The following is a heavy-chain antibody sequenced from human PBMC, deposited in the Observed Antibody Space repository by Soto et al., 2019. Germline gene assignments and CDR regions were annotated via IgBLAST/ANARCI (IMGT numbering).Heavy chain of an antibody. D-gene: IGHD2-2*01. J-gene: IGHJ6*03. Sequence: SVKVSCKASGGTFSSYTISWVRQAPGQGLEWMGRIIPILGIANYAQKFQGRVTITADKSTSTAYMELSSLRSEDTAVYYCARDKGCSSTSCYDYYYYYMDVWGKGTTVTVSS. V-gene: IGHV1-69*04. CDR2: IIPILGIA. CDR3: ARDKGCSSTSCYDYYYYYMDV. CDR1: GGTFSSYT.